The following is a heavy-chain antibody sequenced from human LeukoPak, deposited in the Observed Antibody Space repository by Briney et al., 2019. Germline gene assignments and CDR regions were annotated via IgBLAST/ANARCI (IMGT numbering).Heavy chain of an antibody. Sequence: SETLSLTCTVSGGSISSYYWSWIRQPPGKGLEWIGYIYYSGGTNYNPSLKSRVTISVDTSKNQFSLKLSSVTAADTAVYYCARVAYYHGMDVWGQGTTVTVSS. J-gene: IGHJ6*02. V-gene: IGHV4-59*01. CDR3: ARVAYYHGMDV. CDR1: GGSISSYY. CDR2: IYYSGGT.